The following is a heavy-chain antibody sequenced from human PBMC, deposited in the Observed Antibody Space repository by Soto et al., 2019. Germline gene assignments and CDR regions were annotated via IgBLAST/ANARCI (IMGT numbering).Heavy chain of an antibody. J-gene: IGHJ4*02. CDR1: GFSVSNNY. D-gene: IGHD3-10*01. Sequence: EVMLDESGGGFVKPGGSLRLSCAASGFSVSNNYMTWVRQAPGKGLEWVSVIQGGGSISYADSVRYRFTISRDSSKNTVFLEMNSLRSEDTAVYFCARGEGSGSNALGYWGQGTLVTVSS. CDR3: ARGEGSGSNALGY. CDR2: IQGGGSI. V-gene: IGHV3-66*01.